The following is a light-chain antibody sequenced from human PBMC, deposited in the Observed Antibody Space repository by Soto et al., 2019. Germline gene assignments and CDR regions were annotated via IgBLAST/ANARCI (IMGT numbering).Light chain of an antibody. CDR1: QSISGY. J-gene: IGKJ5*01. CDR3: QQSYNTPLT. V-gene: IGKV1-39*01. CDR2: GAS. Sequence: DIQMTQSPSSLSASVGDRVTITCRASQSISGYLNWYQQKPGKAPELLIYGASSLQSGVPSRFSGSGSGTDFTLTISSLQPGDFATYYCQQSYNTPLTFGQGTRLEIK.